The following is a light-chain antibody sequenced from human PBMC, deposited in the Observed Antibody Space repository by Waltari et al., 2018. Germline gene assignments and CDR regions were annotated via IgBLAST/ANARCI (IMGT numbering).Light chain of an antibody. CDR1: QSVRNNY. J-gene: IGKJ3*01. V-gene: IGKV3-20*01. CDR3: QQFGSSFT. Sequence: EIVLTQSPGTLSLSQGDSATPSCKASQSVRNNYLAWYQHKPGQAPSLLIYGTSNRASGIPDRFSGSGSGTDFTLTISRLEPEDFAVYYCQQFGSSFTFGPGTKVDIK. CDR2: GTS.